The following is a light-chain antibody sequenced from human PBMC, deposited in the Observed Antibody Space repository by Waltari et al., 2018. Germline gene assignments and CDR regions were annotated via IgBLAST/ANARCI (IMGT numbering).Light chain of an antibody. Sequence: QLVLTQSPSASASLGASVKLTCTLSSGHSTYAIAWHQQQPEKGPRYLLKLNSDGSHSKGDGIPDRFSGSKSGAERYLTISSLQAEDEGDDYCQTWGTGTVVFGGGTKLTVL. CDR1: SGHSTYA. J-gene: IGLJ2*01. V-gene: IGLV4-69*01. CDR3: QTWGTGTVV. CDR2: LNSDGSH.